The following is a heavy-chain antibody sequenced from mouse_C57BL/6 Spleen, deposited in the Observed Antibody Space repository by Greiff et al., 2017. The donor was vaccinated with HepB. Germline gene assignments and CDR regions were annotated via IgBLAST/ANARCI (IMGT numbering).Heavy chain of an antibody. CDR3: ARHGTPITTVVARYAMDY. CDR2: IWSDGST. Sequence: QVQLQQSGPGLVAPSQSLSITCTVSGFSLTSYGVHWVRQPPGKGLEWLVVIWSDGSTTYNSALKSRLSISKDNSKSEVFLKMNSLQTDDTAMYYCARHGTPITTVVARYAMDYWGQGTSVTVSS. V-gene: IGHV2-6-1*01. D-gene: IGHD1-1*01. J-gene: IGHJ4*01. CDR1: GFSLTSYG.